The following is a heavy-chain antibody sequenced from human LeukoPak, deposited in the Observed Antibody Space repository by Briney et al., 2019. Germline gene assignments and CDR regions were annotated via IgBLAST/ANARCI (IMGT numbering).Heavy chain of an antibody. D-gene: IGHD3-22*01. J-gene: IGHJ4*02. CDR3: ARGGSYDSSALAQDLDY. Sequence: GESLKISCKGSGYSFTSYWIGWVRQMPGKGLEWMGIIYPGDSDTRYSPSFQGQVTISADKSISTAYLQWSSLKASDTAMYYCARGGSYDSSALAQDLDYWGQGTLVTVSS. CDR1: GYSFTSYW. V-gene: IGHV5-51*01. CDR2: IYPGDSDT.